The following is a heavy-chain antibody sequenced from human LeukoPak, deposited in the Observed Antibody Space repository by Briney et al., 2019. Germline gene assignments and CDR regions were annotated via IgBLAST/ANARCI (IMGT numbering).Heavy chain of an antibody. Sequence: GESLKISCKGSGYSFTTNWIGWVRQMPGKGLEWMGIIYPGDSETRCSPSFQGQVTISADKSISTAYLQWSSLKASDTAIYYCVRSRGYSYGYSYYFDYWGQGTLVTVPS. CDR1: GYSFTTNW. CDR3: VRSRGYSYGYSYYFDY. CDR2: IYPGDSET. J-gene: IGHJ4*02. D-gene: IGHD5-18*01. V-gene: IGHV5-51*01.